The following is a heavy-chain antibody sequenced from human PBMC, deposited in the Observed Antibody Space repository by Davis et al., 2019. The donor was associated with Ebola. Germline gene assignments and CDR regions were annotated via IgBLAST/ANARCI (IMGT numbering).Heavy chain of an antibody. CDR3: ATLPGGRGMDV. Sequence: GGSLRLSCAASGFTFSIYSVNWVRQAPGKGLEWLSYISSSSRTIYYADSVKGRFTISRDNTKNSIYLEMNDLRVDDTAVYYCATLPGGRGMDVWGQGTTVTVSS. V-gene: IGHV3-48*04. J-gene: IGHJ6*02. CDR2: ISSSSRTI. D-gene: IGHD3-10*01. CDR1: GFTFSIYS.